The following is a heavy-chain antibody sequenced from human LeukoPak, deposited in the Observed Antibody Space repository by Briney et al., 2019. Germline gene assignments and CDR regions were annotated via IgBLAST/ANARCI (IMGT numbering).Heavy chain of an antibody. CDR2: IYSGGST. CDR3: ASHYSGSYFGY. V-gene: IGHV3-53*01. J-gene: IGHJ4*02. Sequence: GGSLRLSCAASGFTVSSNYMSWVRQAPGKGLEWVSVIYSGGSTYYADSVKDRFTISRDNSKNTLYLQMNSLRAEDTAVYYCASHYSGSYFGYWGQGTLVTVSS. CDR1: GFTVSSNY. D-gene: IGHD1-26*01.